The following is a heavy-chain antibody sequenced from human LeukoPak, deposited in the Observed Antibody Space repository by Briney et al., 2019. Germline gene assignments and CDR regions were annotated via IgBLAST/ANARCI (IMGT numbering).Heavy chain of an antibody. J-gene: IGHJ6*02. CDR3: VRDYQFIQEV. V-gene: IGHV3-74*01. D-gene: IGHD2-2*01. CDR2: INGDGSWT. Sequence: GGSLRLSCAASGNYWMHWVRQAPGKGLVWVSHINGDGSWTTYAESVKGRFTISRDNAKNALYLQMDILRVEDTALYFCVRDYQFIQEVWGQGTTVTVSS. CDR1: GNYW.